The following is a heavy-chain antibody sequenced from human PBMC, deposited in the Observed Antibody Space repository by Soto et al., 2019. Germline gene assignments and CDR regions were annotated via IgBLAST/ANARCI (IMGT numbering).Heavy chain of an antibody. J-gene: IGHJ4*02. CDR2: IYYSGST. V-gene: IGHV4-31*01. CDR1: GGSISSGGYY. Sequence: QVQLQESGPGLVKPSQTLSLTCTVSGGSISSGGYYWSWIRQHPGKGLEWIGYIYYSGSTYYNPSXXXXXXXXXXXXXXXXXXXXXXXXXXXXXXXXXXXXXXXMAKIDYWGQGTLVTVSS. CDR3: XXXXXXMAKIDY.